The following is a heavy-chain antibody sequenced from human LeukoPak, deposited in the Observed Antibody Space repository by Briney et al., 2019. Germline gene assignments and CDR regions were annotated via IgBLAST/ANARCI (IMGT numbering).Heavy chain of an antibody. D-gene: IGHD3-22*01. CDR2: IYTSGST. J-gene: IGHJ2*01. CDR3: ARATYYYDSSGYYKESVSWYFDL. Sequence: PSETLSLTCTVSGGSISSYYWSWIRQPAGKGLEWIGRIYTSGSTNYNPSLKSRVTMSVDTSKNQFSLKLSSVTAADTAVYYCARATYYYDSSGYYKESVSWYFDLWGRGTLVTVSS. CDR1: GGSISSYY. V-gene: IGHV4-4*07.